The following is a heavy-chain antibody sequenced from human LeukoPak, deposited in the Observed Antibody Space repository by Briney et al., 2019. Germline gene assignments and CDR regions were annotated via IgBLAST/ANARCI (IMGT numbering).Heavy chain of an antibody. D-gene: IGHD6-13*01. Sequence: SETLSLTRAVYGGSFSGYYWSWIRQPPGKGLEWIGEINHSGSTNYNPSLKSRVTISVDTSKNQFSLKLSSVTAADTAVYYCAREDIAAGKDWFDPWGQGTLVTVSS. J-gene: IGHJ5*02. CDR2: INHSGST. CDR3: AREDIAAGKDWFDP. V-gene: IGHV4-34*01. CDR1: GGSFSGYY.